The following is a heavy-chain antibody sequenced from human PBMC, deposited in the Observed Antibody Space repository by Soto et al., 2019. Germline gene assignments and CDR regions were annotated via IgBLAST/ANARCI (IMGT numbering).Heavy chain of an antibody. D-gene: IGHD5-18*01. V-gene: IGHV3-43D*04. J-gene: IGHJ4*02. Sequence: SLRLSCAASGFPFDDYAMHWVRQAPGKGLEWVSFISWDGDITYYADSVKGRFTISRDNNQNSLYLQMNSLRGEDTAFYYCAKGGGYTYGLFDYWGQGTQVTVSS. CDR2: ISWDGDIT. CDR1: GFPFDDYA. CDR3: AKGGGYTYGLFDY.